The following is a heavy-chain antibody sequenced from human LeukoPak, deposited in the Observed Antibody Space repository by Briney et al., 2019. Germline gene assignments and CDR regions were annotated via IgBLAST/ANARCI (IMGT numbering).Heavy chain of an antibody. CDR3: ARDTISRHYFDY. V-gene: IGHV4-34*01. Sequence: SETLSLTCAVYGGSFSGYYWSWIRQPPGKGLEWIGEINYSGSTNHNPSLKSRVTISVDTSKNQFSLKLSSVTAADTAVYYCARDTISRHYFDYWGQGTLVTVSS. D-gene: IGHD5-24*01. CDR2: INYSGST. CDR1: GGSFSGYY. J-gene: IGHJ4*02.